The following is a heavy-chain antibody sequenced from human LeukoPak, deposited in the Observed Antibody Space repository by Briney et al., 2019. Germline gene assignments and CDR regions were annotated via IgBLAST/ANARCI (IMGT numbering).Heavy chain of an antibody. D-gene: IGHD3-16*02. CDR1: GGSISSGGYY. J-gene: IGHJ4*02. V-gene: IGHV4-31*03. CDR2: IYYSGST. CDR3: ARERIMITFGGVIVTPSYFDY. Sequence: SETLSLTCTVSGGSISSGGYYWSWIRQHPGKGLEWIGYIYYSGSTYYNPFLKSRVTISVDTSKNQFSLKLSSVTAADTAVYYCARERIMITFGGVIVTPSYFDYWGQGTLVTVSS.